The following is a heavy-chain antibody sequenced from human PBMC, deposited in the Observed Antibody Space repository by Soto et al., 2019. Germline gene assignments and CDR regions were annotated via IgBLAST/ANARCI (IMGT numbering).Heavy chain of an antibody. V-gene: IGHV1-18*01. CDR1: GYPFTSYG. J-gene: IGHJ4*02. D-gene: IGHD6-19*01. Sequence: ASVKVSCKASGYPFTSYGVSWVRQAPGQGLEWMGWISTYNGDTNYAQNLQGRVTMTTDTSTSTAYMELRSLRSGDTAVYHCAREGPYTRGWYFDYWGQGTLVTVSS. CDR2: ISTYNGDT. CDR3: AREGPYTRGWYFDY.